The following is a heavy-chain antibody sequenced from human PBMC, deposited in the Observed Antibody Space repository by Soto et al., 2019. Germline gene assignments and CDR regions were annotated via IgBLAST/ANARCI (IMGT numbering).Heavy chain of an antibody. CDR1: GFSFSSYA. CDR2: ISGSDGST. V-gene: IGHV3-23*01. D-gene: IGHD6-13*01. J-gene: IGHJ4*02. Sequence: LGLSCVASGFSFSSYAMSWVRQAPGKGLEWVSVISGSDGSTYYADSVKGRFTISRDNSKNTLYLQMNSLRAEDTAVYYCAKDRERDAWYEDYWGQGTLVTVSS. CDR3: AKDRERDAWYEDY.